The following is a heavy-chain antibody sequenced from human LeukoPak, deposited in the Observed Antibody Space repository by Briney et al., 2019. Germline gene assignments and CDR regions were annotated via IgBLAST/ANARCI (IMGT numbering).Heavy chain of an antibody. V-gene: IGHV4-39*07. CDR1: GGSISSSSYY. CDR2: IYYSGST. Sequence: SETLSLTCTVSGGSISSSSYYWGWIRQPPGKGLEWIGSIYYSGSTYYNPSLKSRVTISVDTSKNQFSLKLSSVTAADTAVYYCASLKRGARFPIDYWGQGTLVTVSS. D-gene: IGHD1-26*01. J-gene: IGHJ4*02. CDR3: ASLKRGARFPIDY.